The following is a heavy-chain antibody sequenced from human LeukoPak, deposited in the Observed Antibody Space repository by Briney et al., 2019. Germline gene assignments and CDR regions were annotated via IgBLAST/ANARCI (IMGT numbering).Heavy chain of an antibody. D-gene: IGHD6-13*01. CDR1: GFTFSSYW. CDR2: INNDGSST. CDR3: ESPTRGGSSWYWWPAP. V-gene: IGHV3-74*01. Sequence: SGGSLRLSCAASGFTFSSYWMHWVRQAPGKGLVWVSRINNDGSSTSYADSVKGRFIISRDNAKNTLYLQMNSLRAEDTAVYYCESPTRGGSSWYWWPAPGGQGPLAPV. J-gene: IGHJ4*02.